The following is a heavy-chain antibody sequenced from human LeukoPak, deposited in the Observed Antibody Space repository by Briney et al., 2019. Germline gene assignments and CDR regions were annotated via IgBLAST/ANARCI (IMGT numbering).Heavy chain of an antibody. CDR2: KYYSGSA. CDR1: GVSISEGRYY. CDR3: ATPYCSGISCLDVFNM. J-gene: IGHJ3*02. Sequence: SSETLSLTCSVSGVSISEGRYYWTWLRQHPGKGLQWIVYKYYSGSAKYNPSLKSRLTISVDPSTNQSSLQLRSVTAADTAMYYCATPYCSGISCLDVFNMWGQGTMVTVSS. V-gene: IGHV4-31*03. D-gene: IGHD2-15*01.